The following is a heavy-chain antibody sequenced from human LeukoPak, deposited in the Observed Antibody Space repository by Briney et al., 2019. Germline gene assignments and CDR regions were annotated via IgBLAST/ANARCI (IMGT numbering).Heavy chain of an antibody. D-gene: IGHD6-13*01. V-gene: IGHV3-33*01. CDR2: IWYDGSNK. CDR3: ARGPSRAYSSSWLDS. J-gene: IGHJ4*02. Sequence: GGSPLLCFGASGLTLRYEVGPWVRQAPGKGLEWVAVIWYDGSNKYYADSVKGRFTISRDNSKNTLYLQMNSLRAEDTAVYYCARGPSRAYSSSWLDSWGQGTLVTVSS. CDR1: GLTLRYEV.